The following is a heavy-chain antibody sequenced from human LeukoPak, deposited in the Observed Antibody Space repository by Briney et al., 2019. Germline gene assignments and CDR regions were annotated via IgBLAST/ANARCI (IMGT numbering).Heavy chain of an antibody. CDR2: INSDGSST. D-gene: IGHD3-3*01. Sequence: SGGSLRLSCAASGFTFSGYWMHWLRQAPGKGLVWLSYINSDGSSTSYADSVKGRFTISRDNDKHTLYLQMSSLRADDMAVYYFTRAGRARFLEWSEDDAFDIWGQGTMVTVSS. J-gene: IGHJ3*02. CDR3: TRAGRARFLEWSEDDAFDI. CDR1: GFTFSGYW. V-gene: IGHV3-74*01.